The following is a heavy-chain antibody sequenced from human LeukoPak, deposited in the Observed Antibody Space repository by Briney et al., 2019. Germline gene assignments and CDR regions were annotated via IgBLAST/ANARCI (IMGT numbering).Heavy chain of an antibody. Sequence: SETLSLTCTVSGGSISSGGYYWRWIRQHPGKGLEWIGYIYYSGSTYYNPSLKSRVTISVDTSKNQFSLKLSSVTAADTAVYYCARSSDDYGDYVDYWGQGTLVTVSS. J-gene: IGHJ4*02. CDR2: IYYSGST. D-gene: IGHD4-17*01. CDR1: GGSISSGGYY. V-gene: IGHV4-31*03. CDR3: ARSSDDYGDYVDY.